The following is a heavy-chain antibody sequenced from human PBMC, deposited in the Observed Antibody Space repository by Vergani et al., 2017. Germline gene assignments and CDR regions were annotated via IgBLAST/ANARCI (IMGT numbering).Heavy chain of an antibody. CDR2: ISYDGSNK. V-gene: IGHV3-30*18. CDR1: GFTFSSYG. D-gene: IGHD3-22*01. Sequence: QVQLVESGGGVVQPGRSLRLSCAASGFTFSSYGMHWVRQAPGKGLEWVAVISYDGSNKYYADSVKGRFTISRDNSKNTLYLQMNSLRAEDTAVYYCAKESITMIVANWGQGTLVTVSS. CDR3: AKESITMIVAN. J-gene: IGHJ4*02.